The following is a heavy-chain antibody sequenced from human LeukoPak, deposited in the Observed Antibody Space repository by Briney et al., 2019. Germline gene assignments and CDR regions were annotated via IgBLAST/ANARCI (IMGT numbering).Heavy chain of an antibody. CDR3: ARDSTGFDAFDI. D-gene: IGHD3-9*01. CDR2: ISSSSSYI. CDR1: GFTFSSYS. Sequence: GGSLRLSCAASGFTFSSYSMNWVRQAPGKGLEWVSSISSSSSYIYYADSVKGRFTISRDNAKNSLYLQMNSLRAEDTAVYYCARDSTGFDAFDIWGRGTMVTVSS. V-gene: IGHV3-21*04. J-gene: IGHJ3*02.